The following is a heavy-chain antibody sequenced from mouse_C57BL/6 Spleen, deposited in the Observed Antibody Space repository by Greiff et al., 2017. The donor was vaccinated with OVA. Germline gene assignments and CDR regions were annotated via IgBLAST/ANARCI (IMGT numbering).Heavy chain of an antibody. CDR2: INPNYGTT. D-gene: IGHD2-1*01. CDR3: ARGVYYGNSWFAY. J-gene: IGHJ3*01. V-gene: IGHV1-39*01. Sequence: VQLQQSGPELVKPGASVKLSCKASGYSFTDYNMNWVKQSPGKSLEWIGVINPNYGTTSYNQKFKGKATLTVDQSSSTAYMQLISLTSEDSAVYYCARGVYYGNSWFAYWGEGTLVTVSA. CDR1: GYSFTDYN.